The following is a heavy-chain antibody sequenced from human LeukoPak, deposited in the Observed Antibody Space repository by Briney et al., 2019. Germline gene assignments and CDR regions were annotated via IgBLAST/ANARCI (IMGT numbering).Heavy chain of an antibody. CDR1: GFTFSTYG. V-gene: IGHV3-23*01. J-gene: IGHJ4*02. CDR2: ISGSGDTT. Sequence: GGSLRLSCAASGFTFSTYGMSWVRQAPGKGLEWVSGISGSGDTTYYADSVTGRFTISRDNSKNTAYLQMNSLRAEDTAMYYCAKLRSTMVRGVLDSWGQGTLVTVSS. D-gene: IGHD3-10*01. CDR3: AKLRSTMVRGVLDS.